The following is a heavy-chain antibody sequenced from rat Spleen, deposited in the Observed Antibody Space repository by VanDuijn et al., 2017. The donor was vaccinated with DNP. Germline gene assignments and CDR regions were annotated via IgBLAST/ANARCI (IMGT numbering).Heavy chain of an antibody. CDR3: ARSYYSSLDY. D-gene: IGHD1-2*01. Sequence: EVQLVESGGDLVQPGKSLNLSCVASGFTFNNYWMTWIRQVPGKGLEWVASITSNGGNTYYPDSVKGRFIISRDTTKNTLYLQMNSLRSEDTATYYCARSYYSSLDYWGQGVMVTVSS. J-gene: IGHJ2*01. CDR1: GFTFNNYW. CDR2: ITSNGGNT. V-gene: IGHV5-31*01.